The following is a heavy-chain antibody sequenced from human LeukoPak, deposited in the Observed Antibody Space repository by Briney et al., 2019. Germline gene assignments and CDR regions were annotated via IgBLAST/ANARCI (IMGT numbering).Heavy chain of an antibody. Sequence: GRSLRLSCAASGFTFDDYAMHWVRQAPGKGPEWVSSISSNSDTIAYAEPVKGRFTVSRDNTINSLYLQMDSLRVEDTALYYCLTSSFDHWGQGTLVTVSS. CDR1: GFTFDDYA. J-gene: IGHJ4*02. CDR3: LTSSFDH. V-gene: IGHV3-9*01. CDR2: ISSNSDTI.